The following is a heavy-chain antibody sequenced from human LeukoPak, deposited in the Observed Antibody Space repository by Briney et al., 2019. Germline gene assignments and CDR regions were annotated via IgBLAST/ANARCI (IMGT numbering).Heavy chain of an antibody. CDR3: ARVALGYYDSSGYDDY. V-gene: IGHV4-34*01. CDR1: GGSISSYY. J-gene: IGHJ4*02. D-gene: IGHD3-22*01. CDR2: INHSGST. Sequence: PSETLSLTCTVSGGSISSYYWSWIRQPPGKGLEWIGEINHSGSTNYNPSLKSRVTISVDTSKNQFSLKLSSVTAADTAVYYCARVALGYYDSSGYDDYWGQGTLVTVSS.